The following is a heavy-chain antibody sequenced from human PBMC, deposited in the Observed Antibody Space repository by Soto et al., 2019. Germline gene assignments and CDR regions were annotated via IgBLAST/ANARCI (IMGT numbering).Heavy chain of an antibody. CDR2: INPNSGGT. D-gene: IGHD2-21*01. J-gene: IGHJ3*02. CDR3: ARDQFPYWPYEGSPLDI. CDR1: GYTFTGYY. V-gene: IGHV1-2*04. Sequence: ASVKVSCKASGYTFTGYYMHWVRQAPGQGLEWMGWINPNSGGTNYAQKFQGWVTMTRDTSISTAYMELSRLRSDDTAVYYCARDQFPYWPYEGSPLDIWGQGTTVTVSS.